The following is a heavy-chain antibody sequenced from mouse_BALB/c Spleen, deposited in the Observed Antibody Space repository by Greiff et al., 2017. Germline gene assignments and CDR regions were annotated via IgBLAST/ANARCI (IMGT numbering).Heavy chain of an antibody. D-gene: IGHD2-14*01. CDR3: ARDGGYRYPFDY. CDR1: GFTFSSYG. V-gene: IGHV5-6-3*01. J-gene: IGHJ2*01. CDR2: INSNGGST. Sequence: DVKLVESGGGLVQPGGSLKLSCAASGFTFSSYGMSWVRQTPDKRLELVATINSNGGSTYYPDSVKGRFTISRDNAKNTLYLQMSSLKSEDTAMYYCARDGGYRYPFDYWGQGTTLTVSS.